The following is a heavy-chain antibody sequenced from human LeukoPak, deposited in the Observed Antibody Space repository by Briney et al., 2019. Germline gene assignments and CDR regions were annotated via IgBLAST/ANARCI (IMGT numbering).Heavy chain of an antibody. CDR1: GFTFSSYS. D-gene: IGHD2-2*02. J-gene: IGHJ4*02. CDR3: ARGRRGCSSTSCYNGEFDY. CDR2: ISSSSSYI. V-gene: IGHV3-21*01. Sequence: GGSLRLSCAASGFTFSSYSMNWVRQAPGKGLGWVSSISSSSSYIYYADSVKGRFTISRDNAKNSLYLQMNSLRAEDTAVYYCARGRRGCSSTSCYNGEFDYWGQGTLVTVSS.